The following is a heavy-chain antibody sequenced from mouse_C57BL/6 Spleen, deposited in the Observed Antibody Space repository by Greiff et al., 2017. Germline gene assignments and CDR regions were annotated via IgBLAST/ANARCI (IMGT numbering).Heavy chain of an antibody. Sequence: QVQLQESGPGLVAPSPCLSITCTASGFTFTSYAISWVRQPPGKGLEWLGVIWTGGGTNYNSALKSRLSISKDNSKVQIFLKMHSRLTDDTARYYCARNTITTGVGGYCDVWGTGTTVTVSS. D-gene: IGHD1-1*01. CDR1: GFTFTSYA. CDR2: IWTGGGT. V-gene: IGHV2-9-1*01. J-gene: IGHJ1*03. CDR3: ARNTITTGVGGYCDV.